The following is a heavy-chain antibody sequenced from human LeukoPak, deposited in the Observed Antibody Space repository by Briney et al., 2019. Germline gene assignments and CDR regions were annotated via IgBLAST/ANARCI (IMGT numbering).Heavy chain of an antibody. D-gene: IGHD3-22*01. CDR1: GYTSTDYY. CDR3: ASDRSYDKGPLDY. V-gene: IGHV1-2*04. J-gene: IGHJ4*02. Sequence: ASMKVSCKTSGYTSTDYYMHWVRHAPGQGLEWMGWINPNSGDTKYAQKFQGWVTMTRDTSISTTYMELSRPTSDDTAVYYCASDRSYDKGPLDYWGQGTLVTVSA. CDR2: INPNSGDT.